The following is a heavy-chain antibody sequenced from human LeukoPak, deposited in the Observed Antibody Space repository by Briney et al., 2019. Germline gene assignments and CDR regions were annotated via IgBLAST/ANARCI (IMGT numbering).Heavy chain of an antibody. D-gene: IGHD3-9*01. CDR2: IYTSGST. J-gene: IGHJ5*02. CDR1: GDSINSYY. V-gene: IGHV4-4*07. CDR3: ARAIFRTSNWFDP. Sequence: SETLSLTCTVSGDSINSYYWSWIRQPAGKGLEWIGRIYTSGSTNYNPSLKSRVTISVDTSKNQFSLKLSSVTAADTAVYYCARAIFRTSNWFDPWGQGTLVTVSS.